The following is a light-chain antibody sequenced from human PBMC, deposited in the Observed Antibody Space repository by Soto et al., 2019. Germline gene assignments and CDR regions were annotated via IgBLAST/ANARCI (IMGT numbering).Light chain of an antibody. CDR1: QSISSW. J-gene: IGKJ1*01. V-gene: IGKV1-5*03. CDR2: KES. CDR3: QQYKA. Sequence: DIQITQSPSTLSASVGDRVTITCRASQSISSWLAWYQQKPGKAPKFLLYKESSLESGVPSMFSGSGSGTEFTLTISSLQHDDFATYYCQQYKAFGQGTKV.